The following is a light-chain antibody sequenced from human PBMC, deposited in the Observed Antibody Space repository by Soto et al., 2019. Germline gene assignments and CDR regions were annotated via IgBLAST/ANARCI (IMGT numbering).Light chain of an antibody. CDR1: QNIRGNE. CDR2: RGS. V-gene: IGKV3-20*01. CDR3: QDYGTSAPWT. J-gene: IGKJ1*01. Sequence: EVVLTQSPGTLSLSPGERATLSCRASQNIRGNELAWYQQKPGQAPRLLIYRGSSRATGIPDRFSGRGSGTDFTTPISRLEPEDFAVYYCQDYGTSAPWTFGQGTKVEIK.